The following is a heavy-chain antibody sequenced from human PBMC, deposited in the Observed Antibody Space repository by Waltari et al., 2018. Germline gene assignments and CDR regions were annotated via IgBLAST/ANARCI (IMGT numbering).Heavy chain of an antibody. D-gene: IGHD6-13*01. CDR1: GFTFSSYA. CDR3: ARDLRSYSSSWAPYYYGMDV. Sequence: EVQLLESGGGLVQPGGSLRLSCAASGFTFSSYAMSWVRQAPGKGLEWVSAISGSGGSTYYADSVKGRFTISRDNSKNTLYLQMSSLRAEDTAVYYCARDLRSYSSSWAPYYYGMDVWGQGTTVTVSS. J-gene: IGHJ6*02. V-gene: IGHV3-23*01. CDR2: ISGSGGST.